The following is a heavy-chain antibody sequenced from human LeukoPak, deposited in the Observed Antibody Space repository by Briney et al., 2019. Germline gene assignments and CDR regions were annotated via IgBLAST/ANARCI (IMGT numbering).Heavy chain of an antibody. D-gene: IGHD3-3*01. CDR2: IYTSGST. CDR3: ARFGGGYTCWYFDL. J-gene: IGHJ2*01. Sequence: SETLSLTCTVSGGSISSGSYYWSWIRQPAGKGLEWIGRIYTSGSTNYNPSLKSRVTISVDTSKNQFSLKLSSVTAADTAVYYCARFGGGYTCWYFDLWGRGTLVTVSS. V-gene: IGHV4-61*02. CDR1: GGSISSGSYY.